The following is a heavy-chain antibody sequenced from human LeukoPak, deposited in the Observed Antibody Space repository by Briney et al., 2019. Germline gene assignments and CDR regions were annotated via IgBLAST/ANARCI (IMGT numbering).Heavy chain of an antibody. Sequence: GASVKVSCKASGGTFISYAISWVRQAPGQGLEWMGGIIPIFGTANYAQKFQGRVTITADESTSTAYMELSSLRSEDTAVYYCAMGYYYDSSGYGFDYWGQGTLVTVSS. J-gene: IGHJ4*02. CDR2: IIPIFGTA. V-gene: IGHV1-69*13. D-gene: IGHD3-22*01. CDR1: GGTFISYA. CDR3: AMGYYYDSSGYGFDY.